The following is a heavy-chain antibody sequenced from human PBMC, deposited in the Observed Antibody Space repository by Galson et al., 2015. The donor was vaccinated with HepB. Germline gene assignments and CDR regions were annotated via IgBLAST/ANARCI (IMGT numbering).Heavy chain of an antibody. CDR2: IYPGDSDT. CDR3: ASTDGRGWYYYGMDV. Sequence: QSGAEVKKPGESLKISCKDSGYNFTNYWITWVRQMPGKGLEWMGIIYPGDSDTSYSPSFQGQVTISADKSISTAYLQWSSLKASDTAMYFCASTDGRGWYYYGMDVWGQGTTVTVSS. V-gene: IGHV5-51*01. J-gene: IGHJ6*02. D-gene: IGHD5-24*01. CDR1: GYNFTNYW.